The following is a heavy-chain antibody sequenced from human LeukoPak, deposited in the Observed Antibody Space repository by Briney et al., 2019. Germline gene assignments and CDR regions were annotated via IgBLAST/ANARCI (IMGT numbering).Heavy chain of an antibody. J-gene: IGHJ6*02. Sequence: GRSLRLSCAASGFTFSSYGMHWVRQAPGKGLEWVAVIWYDGSNIYYADSVKGRFTISRDNSKNTLYLQMNSLRAEDTAVYYCARDSWFGGNYYGMDVWGQGTTVTVSS. CDR3: ARDSWFGGNYYGMDV. V-gene: IGHV3-33*01. CDR2: IWYDGSNI. CDR1: GFTFSSYG. D-gene: IGHD3-10*01.